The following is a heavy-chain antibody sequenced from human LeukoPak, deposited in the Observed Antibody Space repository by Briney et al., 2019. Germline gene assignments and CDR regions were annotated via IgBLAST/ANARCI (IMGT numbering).Heavy chain of an antibody. J-gene: IGHJ3*02. CDR3: ARALCSGGSCYFAFDI. D-gene: IGHD2-15*01. CDR2: INHSGST. CDR1: GGSFSGYY. Sequence: PSETLSLTCAVYGGSFSGYYWSWIRQPPGKGLEWIGEINHSGSTNYNPSLKSRVTISVDTSKNQFSLKLSSVTAADTAVYYCARALCSGGSCYFAFDIWGQGTMVTVSS. V-gene: IGHV4-34*01.